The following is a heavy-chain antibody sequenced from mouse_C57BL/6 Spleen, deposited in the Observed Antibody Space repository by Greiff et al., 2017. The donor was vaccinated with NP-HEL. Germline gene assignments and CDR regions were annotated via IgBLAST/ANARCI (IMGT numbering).Heavy chain of an antibody. J-gene: IGHJ2*01. D-gene: IGHD3-2*02. Sequence: VKLVESGAELVKPGASVKLSCKASGYTFTSYWMQWVKQRPGQGLEWIGEIDPSDSYTNYNQKFKGKATLTVDTSSSTAYMQLSSLTSEDSAVYYCARRGSSGFDYWGQGTTLTVSS. CDR3: ARRGSSGFDY. CDR1: GYTFTSYW. V-gene: IGHV1-50*01. CDR2: IDPSDSYT.